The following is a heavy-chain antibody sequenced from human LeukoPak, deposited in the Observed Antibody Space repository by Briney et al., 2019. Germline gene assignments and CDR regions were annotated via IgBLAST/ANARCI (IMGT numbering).Heavy chain of an antibody. V-gene: IGHV3-43*02. CDR1: GFAFDDYA. CDR3: DTAVREGGYTYRFDI. J-gene: IGHJ4*02. CDR2: MSGDGGST. Sequence: GGSLRLSCAASGFAFDDYAMHWVRQAPGTGLEWVSGMSGDGGSTYYADSVKDRFTISRDNSKNSLYLQMNRLSAEDTALYYCDTAVREGGYTYRFDIWGQGPLVTVSP. D-gene: IGHD5-24*01.